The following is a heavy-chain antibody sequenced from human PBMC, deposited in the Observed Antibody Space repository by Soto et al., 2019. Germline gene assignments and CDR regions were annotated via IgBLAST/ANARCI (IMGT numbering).Heavy chain of an antibody. CDR3: AHRVLRTVFGLVTTTAIYFDF. Sequence: QITLNESGPTQVKPRQTLTLTCTFSGFSLTTSGVGVGWIRQSPGKAPEWLALIYWDDDKRYSPSPKSRLTITKDTSQNQVVLTMADLDPADTATYYGAHRVLRTVFGLVTTTAIYFDFWGQGTPVAVSS. V-gene: IGHV2-5*02. D-gene: IGHD3-3*01. CDR1: GFSLTTSGVG. J-gene: IGHJ4*02. CDR2: IYWDDDK.